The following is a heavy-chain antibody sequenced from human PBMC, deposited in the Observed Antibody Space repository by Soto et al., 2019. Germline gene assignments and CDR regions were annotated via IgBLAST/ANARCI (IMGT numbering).Heavy chain of an antibody. CDR3: XXXXXGTYFDY. CDR1: GFTFSSYA. D-gene: IGHD1-1*01. CDR2: VSGSGGST. J-gene: IGHJ4*02. V-gene: IGHV3-23*01. Sequence: EVQLLESGGGLVQPGGSLRLSCAASGFTFSSYAMRWVRQAPGKGLEWVSAVSGSGGSTYYADSVKGRFTISRDNSKNTLYLQMNSLRAEDTAXYYXXXXXXGTYFDYWGQGTLVTVSS.